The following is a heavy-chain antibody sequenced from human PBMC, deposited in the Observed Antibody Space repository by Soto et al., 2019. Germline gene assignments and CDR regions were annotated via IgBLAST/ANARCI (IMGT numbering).Heavy chain of an antibody. CDR3: AGDYGDYGGYMDV. V-gene: IGHV3-21*01. CDR2: ISSSSSYI. Sequence: GGSLRLSCAASGFTFSSYSMNWVRQAPGKGLECVSSISSSSSYIYYADSVKGRFTISRDNAKNSLYLQMNSLRAEDTAVYYCAGDYGDYGGYMDVWGKGTTVTVSS. CDR1: GFTFSSYS. J-gene: IGHJ6*03. D-gene: IGHD4-17*01.